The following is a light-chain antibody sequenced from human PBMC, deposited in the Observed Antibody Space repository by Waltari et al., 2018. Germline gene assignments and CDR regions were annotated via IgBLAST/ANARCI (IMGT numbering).Light chain of an antibody. CDR1: RSNLGTKI. V-gene: IGLV1-44*01. CDR2: NKN. J-gene: IGLJ3*02. CDR3: AAWDDSLEGWV. Sequence: QSVLTQPPSASGTPGQRVTIPCFGRRSNLGTKIVSWYLQAPGPAPKPLIYNKNHRPSGVPERFSGAKSGTSASLAISWLQSEDEAEYSCAAWDDSLEGWVFGGGTRLTVL.